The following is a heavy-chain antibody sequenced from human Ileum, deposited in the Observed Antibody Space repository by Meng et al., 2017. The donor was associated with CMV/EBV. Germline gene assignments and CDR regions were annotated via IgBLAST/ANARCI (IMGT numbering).Heavy chain of an antibody. D-gene: IGHD3-16*02. J-gene: IGHJ6*02. V-gene: IGHV3-30*02. CDR3: AKDRGYTDYVYYGMDV. Sequence: GESLKISCVASGFTFSGHAMHWVRQAPGKGLEWVAFILFDGSNEYYGDSVKGRFTISRDNSKSTLYLQMNTLRAEDTAVYYCAKDRGYTDYVYYGMDVWGQGTTVTVSS. CDR2: ILFDGSNE. CDR1: GFTFSGHA.